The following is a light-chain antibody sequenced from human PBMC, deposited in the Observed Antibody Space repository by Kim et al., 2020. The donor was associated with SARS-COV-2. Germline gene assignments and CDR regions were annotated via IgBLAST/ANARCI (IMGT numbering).Light chain of an antibody. CDR2: AVS. J-gene: IGLJ1*01. CDR1: TSDVGSDYY. Sequence: SMTLTCTRTTSDVGSDYYVAWYQQQPGTATKLMIYAVSNRPSGVANRCSASTSGDTASLTISALQHDDEADYYCSSYTRSSTTYVFGAGTKVTVL. V-gene: IGLV2-14*04. CDR3: SSYTRSSTTYV.